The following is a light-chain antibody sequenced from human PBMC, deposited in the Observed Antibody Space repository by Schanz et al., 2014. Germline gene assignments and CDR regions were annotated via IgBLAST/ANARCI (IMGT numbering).Light chain of an antibody. V-gene: IGKV3D-15*01. CDR2: DAS. J-gene: IGKJ1*01. CDR1: QSLRSN. Sequence: EMVMTQSPATLSVSPGERATLSCRASQSLRSNSLAWYQLRPGQAPRLLIYDASNRATGIPDRFSGSGSGTEFTLTISSLQSEDFAVYYCQQYNNWPPWTFGQGTKVEIK. CDR3: QQYNNWPPWT.